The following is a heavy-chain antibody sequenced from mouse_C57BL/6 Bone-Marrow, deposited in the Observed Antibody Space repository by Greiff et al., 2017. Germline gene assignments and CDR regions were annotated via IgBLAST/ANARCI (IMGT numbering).Heavy chain of an antibody. J-gene: IGHJ2*01. D-gene: IGHD2-10*02. Sequence: QVQLQQSGAELARPGASVKLSCKASGYTFTSYGISWVKQRTGQGLEWIGEIYPRSGNTYYNEKFKGKATLTADKSSSTAYMGLRSLTSEDSAVYFCARWYGNYSYYFDYWGQGTTLTVSS. CDR1: GYTFTSYG. V-gene: IGHV1-81*01. CDR3: ARWYGNYSYYFDY. CDR2: IYPRSGNT.